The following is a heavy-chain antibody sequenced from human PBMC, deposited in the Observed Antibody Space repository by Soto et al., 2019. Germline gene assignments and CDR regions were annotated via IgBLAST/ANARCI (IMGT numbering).Heavy chain of an antibody. D-gene: IGHD2-15*01. CDR3: ARSGPYGMDV. J-gene: IGHJ6*02. CDR1: GFTFSTYA. V-gene: IGHV3-23*01. Sequence: GGSLRLSCAASGFTFSTYAMSWVRQAPGKGLEWVSAISGSGGSTYYADSVKGRFTISRDNSKNTLYLQMNSLRADDTAVYYCARSGPYGMDVWGQGTTVTVSS. CDR2: ISGSGGST.